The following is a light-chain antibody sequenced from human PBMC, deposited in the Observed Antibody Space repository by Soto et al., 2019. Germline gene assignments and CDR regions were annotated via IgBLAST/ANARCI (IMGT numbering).Light chain of an antibody. V-gene: IGKV3-20*01. CDR2: GAS. CDR1: QRVTSSY. J-gene: IGKJ1*01. CDR3: QQYGNSPST. Sequence: IVLTQSPGTLSLSPGERATLSCRSSQRVTSSYLAWYQQKAGQAPRLLIYGASSRTTGTPDKFSGSGSGTNFTLTISRLETEDFAVYYCQQYGNSPSTFGQGTKVHIK.